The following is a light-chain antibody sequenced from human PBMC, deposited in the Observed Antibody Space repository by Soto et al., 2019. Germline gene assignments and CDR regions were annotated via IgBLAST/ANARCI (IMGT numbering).Light chain of an antibody. CDR1: QSIRTY. Sequence: EIVLTQSPATLSLSPGERATLYCRASQSIRTYLAWYQQKPGQAPRLLIYDSYTRASGIPARFSGTGSGTDFTLTISRLEPEDFAFYYCQQRSDWPTFGGGTKVEI. CDR2: DSY. CDR3: QQRSDWPT. J-gene: IGKJ4*01. V-gene: IGKV3-11*01.